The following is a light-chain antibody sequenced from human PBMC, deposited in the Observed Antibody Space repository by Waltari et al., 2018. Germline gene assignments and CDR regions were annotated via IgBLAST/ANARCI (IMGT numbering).Light chain of an antibody. Sequence: QSALTQPRSVSGSPGQSVTISCTGTSSDVGNYTYVSWYQHHPGKAPKLMIYDVSKRPSGVPDRFSGSKSGNTASLTISGLQAEDEADYYCCSYAGSYTLVFGGGTKLTVL. V-gene: IGLV2-11*01. CDR1: SSDVGNYTY. CDR2: DVS. CDR3: CSYAGSYTLV. J-gene: IGLJ2*01.